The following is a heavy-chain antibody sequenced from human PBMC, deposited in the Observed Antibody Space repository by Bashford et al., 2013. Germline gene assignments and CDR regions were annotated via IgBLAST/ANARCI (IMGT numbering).Heavy chain of an antibody. CDR1: GGSFSGYY. CDR3: ACLGGYYYYGMDV. Sequence: SSETLSLTCAVYGGSFSGYYWSWIRQPPREGGWSGLGKVNHSGSTNYNPSLKSRVTISVDTSKNQFSLKLSSVTAADTAVYYCACLGGYYYYGMDVWGQGTTVTVSS. CDR2: VNHSGST. J-gene: IGHJ6*02. D-gene: IGHD3-16*01. V-gene: IGHV4-34*01.